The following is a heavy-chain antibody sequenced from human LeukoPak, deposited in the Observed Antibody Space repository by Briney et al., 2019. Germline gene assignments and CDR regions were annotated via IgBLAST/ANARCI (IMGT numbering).Heavy chain of an antibody. J-gene: IGHJ4*02. Sequence: GGSLRLSCAASGITVSNNYMNWVRQAPGKGLEWASVIHIDGTTYYADSVKGRFTISRDNSKNTAYLKINSLRPEDTALYYCASGSDSSYWGQGTLVTVSS. CDR3: ASGSDSSY. CDR2: IHIDGTT. V-gene: IGHV3-66*02. CDR1: GITVSNNY. D-gene: IGHD6-19*01.